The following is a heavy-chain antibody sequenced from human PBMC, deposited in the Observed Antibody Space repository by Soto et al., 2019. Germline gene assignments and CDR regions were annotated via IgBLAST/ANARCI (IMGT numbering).Heavy chain of an antibody. D-gene: IGHD3-16*02. Sequence: PSETLSLTCTVSGGSISSYYWSWIRQPPGKGLEWIGYIYYSGSTNYNPSLKSRVTISVDTSKNQFSPKLSSVTAADTAVYYCARAPMITFGGVIVTEENYFDYWGQGTLVTVSS. J-gene: IGHJ4*02. CDR1: GGSISSYY. CDR3: ARAPMITFGGVIVTEENYFDY. V-gene: IGHV4-59*01. CDR2: IYYSGST.